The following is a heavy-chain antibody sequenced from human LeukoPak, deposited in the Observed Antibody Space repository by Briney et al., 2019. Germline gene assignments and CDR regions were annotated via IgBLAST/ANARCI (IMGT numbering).Heavy chain of an antibody. CDR1: DGSISNYY. CDR2: ISYSGTT. CDR3: ARRGSGSYSPFDS. Sequence: SETLSLTCTISDGSISNYYWIWIRQPPGKGLEWVGYISYSGTTKYNPSLKSRVTISLDTAENQFSLELSSVTAADTAVYYCARRGSGSYSPFDSWGQETLVTVSS. J-gene: IGHJ4*02. V-gene: IGHV4-59*12. D-gene: IGHD3-10*01.